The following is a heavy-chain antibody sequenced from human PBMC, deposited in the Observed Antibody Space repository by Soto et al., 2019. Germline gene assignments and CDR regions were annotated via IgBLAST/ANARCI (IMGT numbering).Heavy chain of an antibody. CDR3: AKGWGGWLDY. V-gene: IGHV3-23*01. D-gene: IGHD6-19*01. CDR1: GFTFSSYA. CDR2: ISGSGGST. J-gene: IGHJ4*02. Sequence: EVQLLESGGGLVQPGGSLRLSCAASGFTFSSYAMSWVRQAPGKGLEWVSAISGSGGSTYYADSVKGRFTISRDNSKNTVDLQMNRLRAEDTGGYYCAKGWGGWLDYWGQGTLVTVSS.